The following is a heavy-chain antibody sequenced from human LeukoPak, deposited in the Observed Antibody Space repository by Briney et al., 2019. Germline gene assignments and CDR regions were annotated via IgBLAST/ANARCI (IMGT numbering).Heavy chain of an antibody. J-gene: IGHJ3*02. D-gene: IGHD3-22*01. Sequence: PSETLSLTCTVSGGSISSYYWSWIRQPPGKGLEWIGYIYYSVSTNYNPSLKSRVTISVDTSKNQFSLKLSSVTAADTAVYYCARANYDSSGYYTLIDAFDIWGQGTMVTVSS. CDR3: ARANYDSSGYYTLIDAFDI. CDR1: GGSISSYY. V-gene: IGHV4-59*01. CDR2: IYYSVST.